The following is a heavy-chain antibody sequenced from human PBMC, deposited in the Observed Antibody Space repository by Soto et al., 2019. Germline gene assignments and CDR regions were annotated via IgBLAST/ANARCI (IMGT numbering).Heavy chain of an antibody. CDR1: GFTFSSYA. Sequence: GGSLRLSCAASGFTFSSYAMSWVRQTPGKGLEWVSAISGSGGSTYYADSVKGRFTISRDNSKNTLYLQMNSLRAEDTAVYYCAKDRIAAAGYYYYGMDVWGQGTTVTVSS. J-gene: IGHJ6*02. CDR2: ISGSGGST. V-gene: IGHV3-23*01. CDR3: AKDRIAAAGYYYYGMDV. D-gene: IGHD6-13*01.